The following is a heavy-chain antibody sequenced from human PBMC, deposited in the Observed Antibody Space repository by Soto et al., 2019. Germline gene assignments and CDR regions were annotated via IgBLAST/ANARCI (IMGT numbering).Heavy chain of an antibody. V-gene: IGHV4-4*02. CDR2: IYHSGST. Sequence: QVQLQESGPGLVKPSGTLSLTCAVSGGSISSSNWWTWVRQPPGKGLEWIGEIYHSGSTNYNPSLMSRFTISVDKYKKQFSLKLNSVTAADTAVYYCAGGYGGNSAFDFWGQGTMVTVSS. CDR3: AGGYGGNSAFDF. CDR1: GGSISSSNW. D-gene: IGHD4-17*01. J-gene: IGHJ3*01.